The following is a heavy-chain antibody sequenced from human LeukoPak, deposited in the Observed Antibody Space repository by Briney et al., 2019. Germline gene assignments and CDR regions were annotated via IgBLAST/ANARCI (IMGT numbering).Heavy chain of an antibody. J-gene: IGHJ2*01. CDR3: ARDKIVVVTATSWYFDL. D-gene: IGHD2-21*02. CDR1: GGSISSYY. CDR2: IYYSGST. Sequence: SETPSLTCTVSGGSISSYYWSWIRQPLGKGLEWIGYIYYSGSTNYNPSLKSRVTISVDTSKNQFSLKLSSVTVADTAVYYCARDKIVVVTATSWYFDLWGRGALVTVSS. V-gene: IGHV4-59*12.